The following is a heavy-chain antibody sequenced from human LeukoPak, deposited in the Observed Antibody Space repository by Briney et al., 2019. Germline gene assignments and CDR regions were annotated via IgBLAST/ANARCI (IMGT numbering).Heavy chain of an antibody. Sequence: ASVKASCKASGYTLTRYYMHWVRQAPGQGLEWMGWINPNSGGTNYAQKFQGRVTMTRDTSISTAYMELSRLRSDDTAVYYCARDLGATPSFWFDPWGQGTLVTVSS. CDR2: INPNSGGT. V-gene: IGHV1-2*02. D-gene: IGHD1-26*01. J-gene: IGHJ5*02. CDR1: GYTLTRYY. CDR3: ARDLGATPSFWFDP.